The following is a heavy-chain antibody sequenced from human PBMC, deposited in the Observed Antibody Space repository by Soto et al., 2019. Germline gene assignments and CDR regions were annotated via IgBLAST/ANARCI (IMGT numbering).Heavy chain of an antibody. J-gene: IGHJ6*02. D-gene: IGHD2-15*01. Sequence: LRLSCAASGFTFGNCGMNWVRQTPGKGLEWVSYISDSGATKHYADSVKGRFTISRDNGKDSLYLQMNSLRDEDTAVYFCARCSRNSCYSYGVDVWGQGATVTVSS. CDR3: ARCSRNSCYSYGVDV. V-gene: IGHV3-48*02. CDR2: ISDSGATK. CDR1: GFTFGNCG.